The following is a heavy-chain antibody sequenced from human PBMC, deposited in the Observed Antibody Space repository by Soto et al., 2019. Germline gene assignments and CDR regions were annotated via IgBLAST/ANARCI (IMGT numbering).Heavy chain of an antibody. CDR3: ARVDYYDSSGYMRY. D-gene: IGHD3-22*01. Sequence: SVKVSCKASGGTFSIYAISGVLQSPGQWLDWMGGIIPIFGTANYAQKFQGRVTITADESTSTAYMELSSLRSEDTAVYYCARVDYYDSSGYMRYWGQGTLVTVSS. J-gene: IGHJ4*02. V-gene: IGHV1-69*13. CDR1: GGTFSIYA. CDR2: IIPIFGTA.